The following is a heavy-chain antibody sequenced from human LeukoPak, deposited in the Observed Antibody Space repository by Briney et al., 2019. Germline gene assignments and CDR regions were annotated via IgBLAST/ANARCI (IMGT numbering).Heavy chain of an antibody. J-gene: IGHJ4*02. D-gene: IGHD3-10*01. CDR3: FYWRFGGFDY. CDR1: GFTFSSYG. V-gene: IGHV3-30*03. Sequence: PGGSLRLSCAASGFTFSSYGMHWVRQAPGKGLEWVAVISYDGSNKYYADSVKGRFTISRDNSKNTLYLQMNSLRAEDTAVYYCFYWRFGGFDYWGRGTLVTVSS. CDR2: ISYDGSNK.